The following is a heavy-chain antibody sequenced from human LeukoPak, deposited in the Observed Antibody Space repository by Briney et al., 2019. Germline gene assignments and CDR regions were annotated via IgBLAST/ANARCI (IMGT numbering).Heavy chain of an antibody. D-gene: IGHD5-18*01. V-gene: IGHV3-23*01. CDR3: AKAVGRGGYSYGYTEY. CDR1: GLIFSNFS. CDR2: ISVSGGST. Sequence: GRSLRLSCPASGLIFSNFSMSWVRHAPGKGLEWVSSISVSGGSTYYADSVKGRFTISRDNSKNTLYLQMNSLRAEDTAVYSCAKAVGRGGYSYGYTEYWGEGTLDTVSS. J-gene: IGHJ4*02.